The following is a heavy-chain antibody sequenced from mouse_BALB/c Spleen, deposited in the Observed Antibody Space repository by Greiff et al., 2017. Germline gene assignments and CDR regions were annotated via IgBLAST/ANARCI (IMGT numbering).Heavy chain of an antibody. V-gene: IGHV3-2*02. CDR3: AGITNDYFDY. CDR1: GYSITSDYA. D-gene: IGHD1-1*01. Sequence: EVQLVESGPGLVKPSQSLSLTCTVTGYSITSDYAWNWIRQFPGNKLEWMGYISYSGSTSYNPSLKSRISITRDTSKNQFFLQLNSVTTEDTATYYCAGITNDYFDYWGQGTTLTVSS. CDR2: ISYSGST. J-gene: IGHJ2*01.